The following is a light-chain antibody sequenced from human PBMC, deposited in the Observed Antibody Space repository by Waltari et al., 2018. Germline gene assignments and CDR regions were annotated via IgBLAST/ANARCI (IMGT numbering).Light chain of an antibody. V-gene: IGLV1-47*01. J-gene: IGLJ3*02. Sequence: QSVLTQPPSASGPPGQRVTISCSGSSSNIGRNSVYWYQQLPGTAPKLLIYRNNQRHSGVPDRFSGSKSGTSASLAISGLRSEDEADYYCAAWDDSLSGWVFGGGTKLTVL. CDR3: AAWDDSLSGWV. CDR2: RNN. CDR1: SSNIGRNS.